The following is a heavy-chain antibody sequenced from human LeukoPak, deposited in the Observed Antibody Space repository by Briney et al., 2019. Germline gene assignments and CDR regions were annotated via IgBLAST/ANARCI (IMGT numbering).Heavy chain of an antibody. Sequence: GRSLRLSREVSGLSFSNFAMSWVRQAAGGGLEWVSAISVSGESTYYAGSVQGRFTISRDNSKNTLYLQMNSLRAEDTAVYYCAKDAIGQYRTYYFDHWGQGTLVPVSS. V-gene: IGHV3-23*01. D-gene: IGHD1-1*01. J-gene: IGHJ4*02. CDR2: ISVSGEST. CDR1: GLSFSNFA. CDR3: AKDAIGQYRTYYFDH.